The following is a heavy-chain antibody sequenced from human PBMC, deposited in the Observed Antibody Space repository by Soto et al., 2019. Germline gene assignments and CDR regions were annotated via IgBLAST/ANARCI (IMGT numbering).Heavy chain of an antibody. CDR3: ASSGYYTPLHAFDI. V-gene: IGHV1-69*01. Sequence: QVQLVQSGAEVKKPGSSVKVPCKASGGTFSSYAISWVRQAPGQGLEWMGGIIPIFGTANYAQKFQGRVTITADESTSTAYMELSSLRSEDTAVYYCASSGYYTPLHAFDIWGQGTMVTVSS. D-gene: IGHD3-22*01. CDR1: GGTFSSYA. J-gene: IGHJ3*02. CDR2: IIPIFGTA.